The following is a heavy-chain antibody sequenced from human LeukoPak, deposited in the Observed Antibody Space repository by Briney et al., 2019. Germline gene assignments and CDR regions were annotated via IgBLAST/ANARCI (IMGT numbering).Heavy chain of an antibody. Sequence: SETLSLTCAVYGGSFSGYYWSWIRQPPGKGLEWIGEINHSGSTNYNPSLKSRVTISVDTSKNQFSLKLSSVTAADTAVYYCASFPLGYCSSTSCHDYWGQGTLVTVSS. V-gene: IGHV4-34*01. CDR3: ASFPLGYCSSTSCHDY. D-gene: IGHD2-2*01. J-gene: IGHJ4*02. CDR1: GGSFSGYY. CDR2: INHSGST.